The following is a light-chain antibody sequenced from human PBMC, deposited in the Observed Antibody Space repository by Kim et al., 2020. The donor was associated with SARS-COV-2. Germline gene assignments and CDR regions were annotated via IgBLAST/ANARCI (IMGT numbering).Light chain of an antibody. CDR3: QQRSSWPS. Sequence: SLSPGERATLSCRASQSVSSYLAWYQQKPGQAPRLLIYDASNRATGIPARFSGSGSGTDFTLTISSLEPEDFAVYYCQQRSSWPSFGGGTKVEIK. CDR2: DAS. CDR1: QSVSSY. J-gene: IGKJ4*01. V-gene: IGKV3-11*01.